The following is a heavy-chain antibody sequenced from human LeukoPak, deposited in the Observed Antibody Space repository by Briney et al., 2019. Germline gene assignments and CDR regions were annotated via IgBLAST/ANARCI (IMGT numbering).Heavy chain of an antibody. V-gene: IGHV3-23*01. CDR1: GFTFSSYA. CDR3: GKSGIRDWDYFEY. D-gene: IGHD3-9*01. J-gene: IGHJ4*02. Sequence: GGSLRLSCAASGFTFSSYAMNWVRQAPGKGLEWVSTISGDGGDTHYADSVRGRFTISRANSKNTLFMQMNSLRAEDTAVYYCGKSGIRDWDYFEYWGQGTLVTAS. CDR2: ISGDGGDT.